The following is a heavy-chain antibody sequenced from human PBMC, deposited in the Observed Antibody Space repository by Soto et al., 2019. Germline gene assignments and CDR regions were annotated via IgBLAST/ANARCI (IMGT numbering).Heavy chain of an antibody. V-gene: IGHV3-23*01. CDR1: GFTFSSYA. CDR3: AKDPVDIVVVPAALLDY. J-gene: IGHJ4*02. Sequence: GGSLRLSCAASGFTFSSYAMSWVRQAPVKGVEWVSAISGSGGSTYYADSVKGRFTISRDNSKNTLYLQMNSLRAEDTAVYYCAKDPVDIVVVPAALLDYWGQGTLVTVSS. D-gene: IGHD2-2*03. CDR2: ISGSGGST.